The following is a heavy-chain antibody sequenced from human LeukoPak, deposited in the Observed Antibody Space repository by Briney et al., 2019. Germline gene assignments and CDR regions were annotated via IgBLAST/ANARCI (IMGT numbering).Heavy chain of an antibody. Sequence: SETLSLTCTVSGGSISSYYRSWIRQPPGKGLEWIGYIYYSGSTNYNPSLKSRVTISVDTSKNQFSLKLSPVTAADTAVYYCARDLSEYDAFDIWGQGTMVTVSS. CDR1: GGSISSYY. J-gene: IGHJ3*02. D-gene: IGHD6-6*01. CDR3: ARDLSEYDAFDI. CDR2: IYYSGST. V-gene: IGHV4-59*01.